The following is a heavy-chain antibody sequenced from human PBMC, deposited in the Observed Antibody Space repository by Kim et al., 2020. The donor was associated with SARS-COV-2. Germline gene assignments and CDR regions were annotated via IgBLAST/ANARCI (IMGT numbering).Heavy chain of an antibody. V-gene: IGHV7-4-1*02. CDR3: ARDHYYGSEN. J-gene: IGHJ4*02. Sequence: NPTYAQGFTGRFVFSLDTSVSTAYLQISSLKAEDTAVYYCARDHYYGSENWGQGTLVTVSS. CDR2: NP. D-gene: IGHD3-10*01.